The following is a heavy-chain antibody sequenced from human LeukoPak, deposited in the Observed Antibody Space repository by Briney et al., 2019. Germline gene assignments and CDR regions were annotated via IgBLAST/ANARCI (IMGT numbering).Heavy chain of an antibody. V-gene: IGHV1-18*04. J-gene: IGHJ4*02. D-gene: IGHD6-13*01. CDR3: ARGYSSSWYYPGVDY. CDR2: ISAYNGNT. Sequence: ASVKVSCKASGYRFSASSMHWVRQAPGQGLEWMGWISAYNGNTNYAQKLQGRVTMTTDTSTSTAYMELRSLRSDDTAVYYCARGYSSSWYYPGVDYWGQGTLVTVSS. CDR1: GYRFSASS.